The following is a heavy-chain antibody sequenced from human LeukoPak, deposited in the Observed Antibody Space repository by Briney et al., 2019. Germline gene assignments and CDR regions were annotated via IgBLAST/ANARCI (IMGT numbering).Heavy chain of an antibody. D-gene: IGHD4-17*01. J-gene: IGHJ4*02. CDR3: ARTGRYGDYDY. CDR2: ISSSSSTR. Sequence: GGSLRLSCAASGFTFSSYSMNWVRQAPGNGLEWVSYISSSSSTRYYADSVKGRFTISRDNAKNSLYLQMNSLRAEDTAVYYCARTGRYGDYDYWGQGTLVTVSS. V-gene: IGHV3-48*01. CDR1: GFTFSSYS.